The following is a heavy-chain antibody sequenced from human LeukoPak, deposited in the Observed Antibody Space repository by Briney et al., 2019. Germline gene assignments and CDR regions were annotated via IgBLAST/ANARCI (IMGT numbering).Heavy chain of an antibody. D-gene: IGHD2-2*01. Sequence: SETLSLTCTVSGGSISSSSYYWGWIRQPPGKGLEWIGSIYYSGSTYYNPSLKSRVTISVDTSKNQFSLKLSSVTAADTAVYYCARVVVVPAAIGVLWFGEGYYYYMDVWGKGTTVTVSS. CDR2: IYYSGST. CDR1: GGSISSSSYY. V-gene: IGHV4-39*07. CDR3: ARVVVVPAAIGVLWFGEGYYYYMDV. J-gene: IGHJ6*03.